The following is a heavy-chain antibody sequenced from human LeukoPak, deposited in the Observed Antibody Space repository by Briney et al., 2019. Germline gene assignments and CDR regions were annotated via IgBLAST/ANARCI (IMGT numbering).Heavy chain of an antibody. CDR1: GGTFSSYA. CDR2: IIPIFGTA. Sequence: GASVKVSCKASGGTFSSYAISWVRQAPGQGLEWMGGIIPIFGTANYAQKFQGRVTITADESTSTAYMELSSLRSEDTAVYYCARAKYGYYYYYYMDVWGKGTTVTVSS. D-gene: IGHD2/OR15-2a*01. J-gene: IGHJ6*03. CDR3: ARAKYGYYYYYYMDV. V-gene: IGHV1-69*13.